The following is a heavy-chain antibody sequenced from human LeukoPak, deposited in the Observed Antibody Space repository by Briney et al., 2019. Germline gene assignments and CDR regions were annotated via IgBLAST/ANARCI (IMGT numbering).Heavy chain of an antibody. Sequence: GGALRLSCAASGFTFISYNMDGVRQAPGKGVEWVSFIDSSSRYIYQADSVKGRFTISRDNAKSSVFLQMNSLRAEDTAVYYCARVGGHCTSTSCPPPDYWGQGTLVTVSS. CDR2: IDSSSRYI. D-gene: IGHD2-2*01. CDR3: ARVGGHCTSTSCPPPDY. J-gene: IGHJ4*02. CDR1: GFTFISYN. V-gene: IGHV3-21*01.